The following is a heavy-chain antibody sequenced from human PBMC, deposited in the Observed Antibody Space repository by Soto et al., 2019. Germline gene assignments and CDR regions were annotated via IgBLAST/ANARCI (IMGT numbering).Heavy chain of an antibody. J-gene: IGHJ4*02. CDR1: GDSISSYY. CDR2: LYYGRSA. V-gene: IGHV4-59*01. Sequence: QVQLQESGPGLVKPSETLSLTCAVSGDSISSYYCMWIRQPPGKGLESIGYLYYGRSANYNPSLKSLVTLPGDTSTNQCSLTLSSMTAADTAVYYCALRSMAVVPEYWGQGTLVTVSS. CDR3: ALRSMAVVPEY. D-gene: IGHD3-22*01.